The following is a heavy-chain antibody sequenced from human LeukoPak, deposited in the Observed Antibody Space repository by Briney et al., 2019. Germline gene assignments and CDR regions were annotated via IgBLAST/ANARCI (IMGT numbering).Heavy chain of an antibody. CDR1: GGTFSSYA. CDR3: AGLGRKGNNWFDP. J-gene: IGHJ5*02. Sequence: ASVKVSCKASGGTFSSYAISWVRQAPGQGLEWMGGIIPIFGTANYAQKFQGRVTITADESTSTAYMELSSLRSEDTAVYYCAGLGRKGNNWFDPWVQGTLVTVSS. CDR2: IIPIFGTA. V-gene: IGHV1-69*13.